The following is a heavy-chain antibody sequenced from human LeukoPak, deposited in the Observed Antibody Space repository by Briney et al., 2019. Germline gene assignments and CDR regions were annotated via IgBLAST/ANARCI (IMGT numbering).Heavy chain of an antibody. Sequence: SETLSLTCTVSGGSISSGNYYWSWIRQHPGKGLEWIGNICYSGSTNYNPSLKSRVTISVDTSKNQFSLKLSSVTAADTAVYYCARDLGYSSGWYDYWGQGTLVTVSS. CDR1: GGSISSGNYY. V-gene: IGHV4-61*01. CDR3: ARDLGYSSGWYDY. J-gene: IGHJ4*02. CDR2: ICYSGST. D-gene: IGHD6-19*01.